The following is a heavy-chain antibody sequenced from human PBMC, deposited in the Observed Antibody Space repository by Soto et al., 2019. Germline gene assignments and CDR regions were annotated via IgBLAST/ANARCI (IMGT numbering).Heavy chain of an antibody. Sequence: GASVKVSCKASGYTFTSYYMHWVRQAPGQGLEWMGIINPGGGSTSYAQKFQGRVTMTRDTSTSTVYMELSSLRSEDTAVYYCAREGYDFWSGSVAKYYYYGMDVWGQGTTVTVSS. CDR2: INPGGGST. CDR3: AREGYDFWSGSVAKYYYYGMDV. V-gene: IGHV1-46*01. D-gene: IGHD3-3*01. J-gene: IGHJ6*02. CDR1: GYTFTSYY.